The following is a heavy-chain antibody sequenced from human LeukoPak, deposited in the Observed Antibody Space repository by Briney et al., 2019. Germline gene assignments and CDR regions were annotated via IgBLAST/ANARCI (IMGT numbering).Heavy chain of an antibody. V-gene: IGHV3-7*01. CDR2: IKQDGSEK. D-gene: IGHD6-6*01. CDR1: GFMFAANW. CDR3: ARDPARAPGY. Sequence: PGGSLGLSCAASGFMFAANWMSWVRQAPGKGLEWVANIKQDGSEKYYVDSVKGRFTISRDNAKNSLYLQMNSLRAEDTAVYYCARDPARAPGYWGQGTLVTVSS. J-gene: IGHJ4*02.